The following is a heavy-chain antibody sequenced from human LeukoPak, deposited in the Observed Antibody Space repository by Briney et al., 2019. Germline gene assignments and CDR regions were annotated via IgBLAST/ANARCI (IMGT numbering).Heavy chain of an antibody. CDR2: IYTSGST. V-gene: IGHV4-61*02. J-gene: IGHJ6*02. Sequence: PSQTLSLTCTVSGGSISSGSYYWSWIRQPAGKGLEGIGRIYTSGSTNYNPSLKSRVTISVDTSKNQFSLKLSSVTAADTAVYYCARDYKRYSYYYYGMDVWGQGTTVTVSS. CDR3: ARDYKRYSYYYYGMDV. D-gene: IGHD2-21*01. CDR1: GGSISSGSYY.